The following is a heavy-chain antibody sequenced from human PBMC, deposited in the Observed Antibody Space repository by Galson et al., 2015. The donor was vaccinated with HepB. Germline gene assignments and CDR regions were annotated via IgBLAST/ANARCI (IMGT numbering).Heavy chain of an antibody. D-gene: IGHD2-15*01. CDR3: TRLLRENMYGYWGFRFDY. CDR1: GFTFSSYA. Sequence: SLRLSCAASGFTFSSYAMSWVRQAPGKGLEWVSAISGSGGTTDYAAPVRGRFTISRDDSKNTLYLQMNSLKIEDTAVYYCTRLLRENMYGYWGFRFDYWGQGTLVTVSS. J-gene: IGHJ4*02. CDR2: ISGSGGTT. V-gene: IGHV3-23*01.